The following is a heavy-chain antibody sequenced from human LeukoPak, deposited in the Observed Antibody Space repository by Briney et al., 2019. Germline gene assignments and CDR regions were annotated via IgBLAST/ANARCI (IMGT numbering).Heavy chain of an antibody. V-gene: IGHV1-18*01. CDR2: ISVHNGYT. CDR1: GYIFTSYG. Sequence: ASVKVSYKASGYIFTSYGISWVRQAPGKGLEWMGWISVHNGYTRYAQKFQGRVTMTTDTSTSTAYMDLRSLRSDDTAVYYCARDMRHYRNYDSTGYYFNFEYWGQGTLVTVSP. D-gene: IGHD3-22*01. J-gene: IGHJ4*02. CDR3: ARDMRHYRNYDSTGYYFNFEY.